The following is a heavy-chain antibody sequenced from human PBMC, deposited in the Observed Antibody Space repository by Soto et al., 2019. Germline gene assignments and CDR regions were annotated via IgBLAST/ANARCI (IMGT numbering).Heavy chain of an antibody. CDR3: ARLNGYCIRGSCHGHYAMDV. CDR2: VYYGGRS. Sequence: PLCHTRTLCTAPAGTSAYPPPSTLQPPRKGLEWVASVYYGGRSYYNPSLNSRVTISVDTSKNQFSLKMTSVSAADTAVYYCARLNGYCIRGSCHGHYAMDVWGQGTTV. V-gene: IGHV4-39*01. CDR1: TAPAGTSAYP. D-gene: IGHD2-15*01. J-gene: IGHJ6*02.